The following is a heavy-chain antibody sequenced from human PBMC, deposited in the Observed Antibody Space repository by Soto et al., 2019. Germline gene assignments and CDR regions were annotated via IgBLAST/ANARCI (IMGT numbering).Heavy chain of an antibody. D-gene: IGHD3-3*01. V-gene: IGHV1-3*01. CDR1: GYTFTSYA. J-gene: IGHJ6*02. CDR2: INAGNGNT. Sequence: GASVKVSCKASGYTFTSYAMHWVRQAPGQRLEWMGWINAGNGNTKYSQKFQGRVTITRDTSASTAYMELSSLRSEDTAVYYCARAIFGVVINHYGMDVWGQGTTVTVSS. CDR3: ARAIFGVVINHYGMDV.